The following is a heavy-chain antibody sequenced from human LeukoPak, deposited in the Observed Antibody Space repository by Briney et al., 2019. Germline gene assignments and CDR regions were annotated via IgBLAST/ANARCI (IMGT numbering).Heavy chain of an antibody. Sequence: GASVKVSCKASGYTFTGYGIIWVRQAPGQGLEWLGWISPYKGSTKYPQMFQGRVTVTTDTSTSTAYMELRSLRSDDTAVYYCARADSGGYYVAYWYWGQGTLVTVSS. J-gene: IGHJ4*02. V-gene: IGHV1-18*04. CDR2: ISPYKGST. D-gene: IGHD3-22*01. CDR3: ARADSGGYYVAYWY. CDR1: GYTFTGYG.